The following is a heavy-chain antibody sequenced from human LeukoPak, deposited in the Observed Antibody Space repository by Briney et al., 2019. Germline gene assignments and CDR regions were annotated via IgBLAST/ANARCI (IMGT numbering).Heavy chain of an antibody. Sequence: PSETLSLTCTVSGGSISSYYWSWIRQPPGKGLEWIGYIYYSGSTNYNPSLKSRVTISVDTSKNQFSLKLSSVTAADTAVYYCAREPAAYYYYGMDVWGQGTTVTVSS. V-gene: IGHV4-59*01. D-gene: IGHD6-13*01. CDR2: IYYSGST. CDR1: GGSISSYY. J-gene: IGHJ6*02. CDR3: AREPAAYYYYGMDV.